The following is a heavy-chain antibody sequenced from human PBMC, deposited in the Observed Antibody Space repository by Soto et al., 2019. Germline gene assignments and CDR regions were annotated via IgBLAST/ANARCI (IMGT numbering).Heavy chain of an antibody. D-gene: IGHD4-4*01. V-gene: IGHV3-21*01. CDR2: ISSSSSSI. Sequence: GGSLRLSCAASGFIFSSYSMNWVRQAPGKGLEWVSCISSSSSSIYYADSLKGRFTISRDNAKNSLYLQMNSLRAEDTAVYYCARGAHMTTVFFPFDYWGQGTLVTSPQ. CDR1: GFIFSSYS. CDR3: ARGAHMTTVFFPFDY. J-gene: IGHJ4*02.